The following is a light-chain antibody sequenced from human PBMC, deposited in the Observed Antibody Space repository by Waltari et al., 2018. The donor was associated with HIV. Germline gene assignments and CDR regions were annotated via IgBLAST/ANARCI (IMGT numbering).Light chain of an antibody. V-gene: IGKV3-20*01. CDR3: QQYGSLQWT. J-gene: IGKJ1*01. CDR1: QSVTSTD. Sequence: EIVLTQSPGTLYLSPVDSATLPCRASQSVTSTDFAWYQQKPGQAPRLLIYGASSRATGIPDRFSGTGSGTDFTLTISRLEPEDFALYYCQQYGSLQWTFGQGTKVEIK. CDR2: GAS.